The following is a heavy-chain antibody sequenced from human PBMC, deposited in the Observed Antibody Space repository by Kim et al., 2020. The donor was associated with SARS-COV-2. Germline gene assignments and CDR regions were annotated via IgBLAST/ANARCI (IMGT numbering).Heavy chain of an antibody. D-gene: IGHD2-2*01. CDR3: ARGKGLPAPDDAFDI. V-gene: IGHV4-30-2*01. CDR1: GGSISSGGYS. J-gene: IGHJ3*02. Sequence: SETLSLTCAVSGGSISSGGYSWSWIRQPPGKGLEWIGYIYYSGSTYYNPSLKSRVTISVDRSKNQFSLKLSSVTAADTAVYYCARGKGLPAPDDAFDIWGQGTMVTVSS. CDR2: IYYSGST.